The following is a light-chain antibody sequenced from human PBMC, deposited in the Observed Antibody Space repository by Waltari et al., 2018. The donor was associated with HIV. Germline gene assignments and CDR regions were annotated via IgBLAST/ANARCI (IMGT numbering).Light chain of an antibody. Sequence: QSALTQPVSMSGSPGQSITISCAGPTSDIGPSHSVSWYQQHTDRAPKLIIYDVSYRPAGVDSRFSGSKSGNTAALTISDLRSDDEAVYYCSSYRTTFIFGAGTKLNVL. V-gene: IGLV2-14*03. CDR3: SSYRTTFI. J-gene: IGLJ2*01. CDR2: DVS. CDR1: TSDIGPSHS.